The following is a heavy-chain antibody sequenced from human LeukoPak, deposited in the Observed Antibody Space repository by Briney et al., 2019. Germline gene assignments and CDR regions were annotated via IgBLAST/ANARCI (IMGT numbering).Heavy chain of an antibody. Sequence: GGSLRLSCAASGFTFSSYNMNWVRQTPGKGLEWVSSITSSSSHIYYADSVKGRFTISRDNAKNSLYLQIDSLRAEDTAVYYCARDPYSGSYVDYYYYYYMDVWGKGTTVTISS. J-gene: IGHJ6*03. D-gene: IGHD6-13*01. V-gene: IGHV3-21*01. CDR1: GFTFSSYN. CDR3: ARDPYSGSYVDYYYYYYMDV. CDR2: ITSSSSHI.